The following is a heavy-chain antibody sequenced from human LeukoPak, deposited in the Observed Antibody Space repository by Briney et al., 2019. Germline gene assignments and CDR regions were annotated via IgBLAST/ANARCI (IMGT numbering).Heavy chain of an antibody. CDR3: ARSPGVGATRYYFDY. D-gene: IGHD1-26*01. J-gene: IGHJ4*02. CDR1: GGTFSSYA. V-gene: IGHV1-69*13. Sequence: SVKVSCKASGGTFSSYAISWVRQAPGQGLEWMGGIIPIFGTANYAQKFQGRVTITADESTSTAYMELSSLRSEDTVVYYCARSPGVGATRYYFDYWGQGTLVTVSS. CDR2: IIPIFGTA.